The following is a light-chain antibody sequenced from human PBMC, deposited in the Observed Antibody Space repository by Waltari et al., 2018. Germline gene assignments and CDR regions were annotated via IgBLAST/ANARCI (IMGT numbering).Light chain of an antibody. CDR3: SSYTSSSTYV. CDR2: DVS. V-gene: IGLV2-14*03. CDR1: SSDVGGYNY. Sequence: QSALTQPASVSGSPGQSITISCTGTSSDVGGYNYVSWYQPHPGKDPKLSIYDVSNRHSGVANRFSGSKSGNTASLTISGLQAEDEADYYCSSYTSSSTYVFGTGTEVTVL. J-gene: IGLJ1*01.